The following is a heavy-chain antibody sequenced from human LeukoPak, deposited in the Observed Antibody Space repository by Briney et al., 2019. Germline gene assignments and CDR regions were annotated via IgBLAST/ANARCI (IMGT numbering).Heavy chain of an antibody. V-gene: IGHV3-7*01. CDR1: GFTFSSYW. CDR3: ARETGGGVVTYFDY. Sequence: PGGSLRLSCAASGFTFSSYWMSWVRQAPGKGLEWVANIKQDGSEKYYVDSVKGRFTISRDNAKNSLYLQMNSLRAEDTAVYYCARETGGGVVTYFDYWGQGTLVTVSS. J-gene: IGHJ4*02. D-gene: IGHD3-3*01. CDR2: IKQDGSEK.